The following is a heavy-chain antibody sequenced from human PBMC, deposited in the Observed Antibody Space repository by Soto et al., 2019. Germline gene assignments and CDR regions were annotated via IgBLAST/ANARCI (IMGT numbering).Heavy chain of an antibody. J-gene: IGHJ1*01. CDR3: ARGPPSGTHVY. Sequence: GGSLRLSCVVSGFTFSSFTMNWVRQAPGKGLEWVSTISSISNIYYADSVKGRFTISRDNAKNSLYLQMNSLRADDTAVYYCARGPPSGTHVYWGQGTLVTVSS. CDR2: ISSISNI. V-gene: IGHV3-21*06. CDR1: GFTFSSFT. D-gene: IGHD1-26*01.